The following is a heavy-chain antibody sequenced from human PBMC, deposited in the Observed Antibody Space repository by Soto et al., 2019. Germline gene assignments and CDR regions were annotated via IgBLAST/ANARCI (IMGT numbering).Heavy chain of an antibody. Sequence: QVQLQESGPGLVKPSETLSLTCTVSCGSISSYYWSWIRQPAGKGLEWIGRIYTSGSTNYNPSLKSRVNMSVETSTNQFSLKLSSVTAADTAVYYCARGDLLPAAILGSDYYYGMDVWGQGTTVTVSS. CDR3: ARGDLLPAAILGSDYYYGMDV. CDR2: IYTSGST. V-gene: IGHV4-4*07. CDR1: CGSISSYY. J-gene: IGHJ6*02. D-gene: IGHD2-2*02.